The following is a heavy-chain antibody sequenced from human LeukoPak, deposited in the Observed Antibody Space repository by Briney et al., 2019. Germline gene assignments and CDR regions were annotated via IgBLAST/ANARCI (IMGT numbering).Heavy chain of an antibody. CDR1: GYTFSTYG. J-gene: IGHJ5*02. V-gene: IGHV1-18*01. CDR3: ARDLLAARPGWFDP. Sequence: ASVEVSCKTSGYTFSTYGVNWVRQAPGQGLEWMGWISVYNGNTRYAQKFQGRVTMRTDTSTRTAYLELRSLRSDDTAVYYCARDLLAARPGWFDPWGQGTLVTVSS. D-gene: IGHD6-6*01. CDR2: ISVYNGNT.